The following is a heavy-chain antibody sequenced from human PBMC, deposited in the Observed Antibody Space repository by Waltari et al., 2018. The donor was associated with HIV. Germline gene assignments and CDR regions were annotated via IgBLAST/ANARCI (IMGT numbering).Heavy chain of an antibody. CDR3: ARLYWGNKAFDI. CDR1: GDSVSGNLGA. Sequence: QVQLQQSGPGLVKPSQTLSLTCAISGDSVSGNLGAWNWIRQSPSRGLEWLGRTYYNSKWYNDYALSVKSQISINPDTSKNQVSLQLNSVTPEDTAVYYCARLYWGNKAFDIWGQGTMVTVSS. V-gene: IGHV6-1*01. CDR2: TYYNSKWYN. D-gene: IGHD3-16*01. J-gene: IGHJ3*02.